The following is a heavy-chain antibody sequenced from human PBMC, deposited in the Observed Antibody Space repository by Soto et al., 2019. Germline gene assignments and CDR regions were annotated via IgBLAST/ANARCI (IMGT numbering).Heavy chain of an antibody. CDR3: AREGGYVDY. CDR1: GGPIRSSSHY. J-gene: IGHJ4*02. D-gene: IGHD1-1*01. CDR2: IDESGDS. V-gene: IGHV4-39*02. Sequence: SETLSLTCTVSGGPIRSSSHYWGWIRQSPGTGLEWIGSIDESGDSYYNPSLKSRVTIFVDTSKNQFSLKLISVTGADSAIYYCAREGGYVDYWGQGTLVTVS.